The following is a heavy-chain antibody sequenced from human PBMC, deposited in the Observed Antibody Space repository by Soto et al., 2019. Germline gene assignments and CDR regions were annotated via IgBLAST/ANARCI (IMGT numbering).Heavy chain of an antibody. D-gene: IGHD3-3*01. CDR1: GGSISSYY. V-gene: IGHV4-59*01. Sequence: SETLSLTCPVSGGSISSYYWSWIRQPPGKGLEWIGYIYYSGSTNYNPSLKSRVTISVDTSKNQFSLKLSSVTAADTAVYYCARGAILEWLLDGIDYWGQGTLVTVSS. CDR2: IYYSGST. CDR3: ARGAILEWLLDGIDY. J-gene: IGHJ4*02.